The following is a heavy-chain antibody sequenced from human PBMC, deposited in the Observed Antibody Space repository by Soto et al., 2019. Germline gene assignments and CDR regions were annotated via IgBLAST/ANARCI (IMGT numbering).Heavy chain of an antibody. V-gene: IGHV5-51*01. CDR1: GYTFTVYW. CDR2: IYPSDSDT. CDR3: ARPANTVADHFDL. J-gene: IGHJ4*02. Sequence: GESLKISCQVSGYTFTVYWIGWVRQMPGKGLEWMGIIYPSDSDTRYSPSFQGQVTISADQSINTAYLQWDSLKASDTAIYYCARPANTVADHFDLWGQGTPVTVSS. D-gene: IGHD4-17*01.